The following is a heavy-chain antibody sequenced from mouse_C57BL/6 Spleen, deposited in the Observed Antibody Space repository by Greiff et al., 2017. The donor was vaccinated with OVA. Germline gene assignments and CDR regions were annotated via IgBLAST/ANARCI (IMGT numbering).Heavy chain of an antibody. CDR2: IHPNSGST. CDR3: ARKELVAKGATYYFDY. CDR1: GYTFTSYW. Sequence: QVHVKQPGAELVKPGASVKLSCKASGYTFTSYWMHWVKQRPGQGLEWIGMIHPNSGSTNYNEKFKSKATLTVDKSSSTAYMQLSSLTSEDSAVYYCARKELVAKGATYYFDYWGQGTTLTVSS. J-gene: IGHJ2*01. D-gene: IGHD1-1*01. V-gene: IGHV1-64*01.